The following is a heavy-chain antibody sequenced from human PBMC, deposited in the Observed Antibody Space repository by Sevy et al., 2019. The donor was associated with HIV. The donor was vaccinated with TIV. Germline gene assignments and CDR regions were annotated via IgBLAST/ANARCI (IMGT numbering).Heavy chain of an antibody. CDR2: IYYSGSA. V-gene: IGHV4-39*01. CDR3: ARHRDYYDSSGYYYLMNAFDI. D-gene: IGHD3-22*01. Sequence: SETLSLTCTVSGGSISSSSYYWGWIRQPPGKGLEWIRSIYYSGSAYYNPSLKSRVTISVDTSKNQFSLKLSSVTAADTAVYYCARHRDYYDSSGYYYLMNAFDIWGQGTMVTVSS. J-gene: IGHJ3*02. CDR1: GGSISSSSYY.